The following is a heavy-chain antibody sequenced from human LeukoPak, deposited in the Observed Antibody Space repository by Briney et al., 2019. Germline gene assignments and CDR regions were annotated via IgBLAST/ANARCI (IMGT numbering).Heavy chain of an antibody. Sequence: SETLSLTCTVSGDSISGYYWSWIRQPPGKGLEWIAFIHSSGTTNYNPSLKSRVSISVDTSNNQFSLNVNSVTAADTAVYYCARGGASSEWFDPWGQGTLSPSPQ. CDR1: GDSISGYY. CDR2: IHSSGTT. D-gene: IGHD6-25*01. CDR3: ARGGASSEWFDP. V-gene: IGHV4-59*01. J-gene: IGHJ5*02.